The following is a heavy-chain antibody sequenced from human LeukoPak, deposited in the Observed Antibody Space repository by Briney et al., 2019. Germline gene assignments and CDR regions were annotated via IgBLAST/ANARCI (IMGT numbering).Heavy chain of an antibody. Sequence: GGSLRLSCAASGFTFSSYAMSWVRQAPGKGLEWVSAISGSGGSTYYADSVKGRFTISRDNSKNTLYLQMNSLRAEDTAAYYCAKVRNYYGSGSYYKVPNWFDPWGQGTLVTVSS. D-gene: IGHD3-10*01. V-gene: IGHV3-23*01. CDR1: GFTFSSYA. CDR3: AKVRNYYGSGSYYKVPNWFDP. J-gene: IGHJ5*02. CDR2: ISGSGGST.